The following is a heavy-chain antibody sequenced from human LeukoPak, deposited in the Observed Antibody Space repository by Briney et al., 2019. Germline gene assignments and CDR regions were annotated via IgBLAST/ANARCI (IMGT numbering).Heavy chain of an antibody. CDR2: IRYDGSNK. D-gene: IGHD2-21*01. CDR3: AKDRVAVMWWSRVSPTYYYYMDV. V-gene: IGHV3-30*02. Sequence: GGSLRLSCAASGFTFSSYGMHWVRQAPGKGLEWVAFIRYDGSNKYYADSVKGRFTISRDNSKNTLYLQMNSLRAEDTAVYYCAKDRVAVMWWSRVSPTYYYYMDVWGKGNTVTVSS. CDR1: GFTFSSYG. J-gene: IGHJ6*03.